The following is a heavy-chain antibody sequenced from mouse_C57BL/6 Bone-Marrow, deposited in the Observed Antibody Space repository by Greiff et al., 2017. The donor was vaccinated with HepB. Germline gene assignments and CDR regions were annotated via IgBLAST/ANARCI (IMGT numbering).Heavy chain of an antibody. CDR3: AREDGRRALWFAY. CDR2: IDPSDSYT. D-gene: IGHD2-3*01. V-gene: IGHV1-50*01. CDR1: GFTFTSYW. J-gene: IGHJ3*01. Sequence: QVQLQQPGAELVKPGASVKLSCKASGFTFTSYWMQWVKQRPGQGLEWIGEIDPSDSYTNYNQKFKGKATLTVDTSTSTAYMQLSSLTSEDSAVYYCAREDGRRALWFAYWGQGTLVTVSA.